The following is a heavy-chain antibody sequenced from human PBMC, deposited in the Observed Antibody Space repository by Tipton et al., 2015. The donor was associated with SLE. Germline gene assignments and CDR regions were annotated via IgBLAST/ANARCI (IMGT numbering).Heavy chain of an antibody. CDR3: ARDFCSGGSCRRAFDI. Sequence: TLSLTCTVSGGSISSGSYYWSWIRQPAGKGLEWIGYIYTSGSTNYNPSLKSRVTISVDTSKNQFSLKLSSVTAADTAVYYCARDFCSGGSCRRAFDIWGQGTMVTVSS. CDR2: IYTSGST. CDR1: GGSISSGSYY. D-gene: IGHD2-15*01. V-gene: IGHV4-61*09. J-gene: IGHJ3*02.